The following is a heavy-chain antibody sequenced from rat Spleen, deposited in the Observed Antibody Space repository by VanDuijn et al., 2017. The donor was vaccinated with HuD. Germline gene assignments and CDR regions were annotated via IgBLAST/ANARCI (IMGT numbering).Heavy chain of an antibody. Sequence: EVQLVESNGDLVQPGRSLKLSCAASGFTFSDYYMAWVRQAPTNGLEWVATISFDGSSTYYRDSVKGRFTISRDNAKSTLYLQMDSLRSEDTATYYCARRYDFDYWGQGVMVTVSS. CDR3: ARRYDFDY. D-gene: IGHD1-11*01. J-gene: IGHJ2*01. V-gene: IGHV5-29*01. CDR2: ISFDGSST. CDR1: GFTFSDYY.